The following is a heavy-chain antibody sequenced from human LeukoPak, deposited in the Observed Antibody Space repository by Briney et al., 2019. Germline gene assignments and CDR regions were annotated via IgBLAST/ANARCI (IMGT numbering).Heavy chain of an antibody. Sequence: PGGSLRLSCAASGFTFNRNWMSWVRQAPGKGLEWVSAISGSGGSTYYADSVKGRFTISRDNSKNTLYLQMNSLRAEDTAVYYCAKNKDWNDEELDYWGQGTLVTVSS. CDR2: ISGSGGST. D-gene: IGHD1-1*01. CDR1: GFTFNRNW. J-gene: IGHJ4*02. V-gene: IGHV3-23*01. CDR3: AKNKDWNDEELDY.